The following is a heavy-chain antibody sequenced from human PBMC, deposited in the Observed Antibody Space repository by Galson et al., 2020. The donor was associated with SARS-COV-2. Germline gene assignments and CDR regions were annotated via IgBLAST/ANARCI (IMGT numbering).Heavy chain of an antibody. CDR2: IWYDGRNK. CDR3: ARDGSIAARGGMDV. Sequence: TGESLRLSCAASGFTFSSYGMHWVRQAPGKGLEWVAAIWYDGRNKYYADSVKGRFTISSDNSKNTLYLQMNSLRAEDTAVYYCARDGSIAARGGMDVWGQGTTVTVSS. J-gene: IGHJ6*02. V-gene: IGHV3-33*01. D-gene: IGHD6-6*01. CDR1: GFTFSSYG.